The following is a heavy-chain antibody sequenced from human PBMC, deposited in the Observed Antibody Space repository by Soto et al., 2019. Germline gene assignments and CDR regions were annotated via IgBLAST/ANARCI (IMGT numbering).Heavy chain of an antibody. CDR1: GGSISSGGYF. CDR3: ARFAKEENPKVGSWYYFDF. D-gene: IGHD6-13*01. V-gene: IGHV4-31*03. CDR2: ICYSGRT. J-gene: IGHJ4*02. Sequence: PSETLSLTCNVSGGSISSGGYFWGWIRQHPGKGLEWIGHICYSGRTYSNPSLESRLLIAVDTSKNQISLMLTSVTAADTAVYYSARFAKEENPKVGSWYYFDFWGQGILVTVSS.